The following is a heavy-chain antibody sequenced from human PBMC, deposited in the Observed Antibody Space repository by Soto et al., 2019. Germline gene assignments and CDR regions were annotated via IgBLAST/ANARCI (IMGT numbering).Heavy chain of an antibody. CDR3: AKIPTTAVAYYYGMDV. J-gene: IGHJ6*02. Sequence: GGSLRLSCAASGFSFSSYAMTWVRQAPGKGLEWVSGISGSGRPTYYADSVKGRFTISRDNSKNTLYLQMNSLRADDTAVYYCAKIPTTAVAYYYGMDVWGQGTTVTV. V-gene: IGHV3-23*01. D-gene: IGHD4-17*01. CDR1: GFSFSSYA. CDR2: ISGSGRPT.